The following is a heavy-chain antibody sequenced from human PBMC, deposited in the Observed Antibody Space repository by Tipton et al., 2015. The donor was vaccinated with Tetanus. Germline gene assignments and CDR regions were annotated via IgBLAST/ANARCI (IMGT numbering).Heavy chain of an antibody. CDR2: ISSSGSTI. J-gene: IGHJ6*02. CDR1: GFTFSDYY. CDR3: ARDSGDYYYYGMDV. V-gene: IGHV3-11*01. D-gene: IGHD7-27*01. Sequence: YLRLSCAASGFTFSDYYMSWIRQAPGKGLEWVSYISSSGSTIYYADSVKGRFTISRDNAKNSLYLQMNSLRAEDTALYYCARDSGDYYYYGMDVWGQGTTVTVSS.